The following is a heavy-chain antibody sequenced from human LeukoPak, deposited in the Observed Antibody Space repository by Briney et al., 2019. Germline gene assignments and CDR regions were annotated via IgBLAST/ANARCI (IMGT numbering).Heavy chain of an antibody. Sequence: GGSLRLSCAASGFTFTNAWMNWVRQAPGKGLEWVGRIKSKADGQTIDYAAPVKGRFTFSRDDSKNMLYLQMNSLKSEDTAVYYCSTLTSRGLSDSWGQGTLVTVSS. J-gene: IGHJ4*02. CDR3: STLTSRGLSDS. CDR2: IKSKADGQTI. D-gene: IGHD1-20*01. V-gene: IGHV3-15*07. CDR1: GFTFTNAW.